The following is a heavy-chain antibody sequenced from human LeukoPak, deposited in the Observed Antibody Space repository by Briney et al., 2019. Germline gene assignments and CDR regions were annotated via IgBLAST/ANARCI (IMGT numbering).Heavy chain of an antibody. CDR1: GFTFSSYA. CDR3: VRDLGGRSGH. J-gene: IGHJ4*02. Sequence: GGSLRLSCAASGFTFSSYAMHWVRQAPGKGLEWVAVISYDGSNKYYADSVKGRFTISRDNSKNTLYLQMNSLRAEDTAVYYCVRDLGGRSGHWGQGTLVTVSS. V-gene: IGHV3-30-3*01. D-gene: IGHD1-26*01. CDR2: ISYDGSNK.